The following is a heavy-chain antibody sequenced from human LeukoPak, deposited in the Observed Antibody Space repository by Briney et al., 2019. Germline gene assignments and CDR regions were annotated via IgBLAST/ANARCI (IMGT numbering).Heavy chain of an antibody. Sequence: ASAKVSCEVSLYALPFYCNMSVAQAPGQGLEWMGWISAYNGNTNYAQKLQGRVTMTTHTSTSTSYMELRSLGSDDTAVYCCRSVRVTTGTMVYSVFPDYWGQGTLVTVSS. V-gene: IGHV1-18*01. CDR1: LYALPFYC. CDR3: RSVRVTTGTMVYSVFPDY. D-gene: IGHD3-10*01. J-gene: IGHJ4*02. CDR2: ISAYNGNT.